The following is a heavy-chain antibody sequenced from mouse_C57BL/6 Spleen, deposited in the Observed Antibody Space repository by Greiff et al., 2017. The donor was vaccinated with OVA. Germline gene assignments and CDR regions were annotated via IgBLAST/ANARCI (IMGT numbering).Heavy chain of an antibody. D-gene: IGHD2-4*01. CDR1: GYAFSSSW. J-gene: IGHJ3*01. CDR3: AFYDYELAY. V-gene: IGHV1-82*01. Sequence: VQLQQSGPELVKPGASVTISCKASGYAFSSSWMNWVKQRPGKGLEWIGRIYPGDGDTNYNGKFKGKATLTADKSSSTAYMQLSSLTSEDSAVYFCAFYDYELAYWGQGTLVTVSA. CDR2: IYPGDGDT.